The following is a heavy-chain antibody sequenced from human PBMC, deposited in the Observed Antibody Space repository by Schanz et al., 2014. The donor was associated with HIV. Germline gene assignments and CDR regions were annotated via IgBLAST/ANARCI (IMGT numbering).Heavy chain of an antibody. J-gene: IGHJ4*02. V-gene: IGHV3-23*01. Sequence: EVQLLESGGGLVQPGGSLRLSCAASGFTFSSYAMTWVRQAPGKGLEWVSVISGSGRSTYYADSVKGRFTISRDNSKNTLYLQMNSLRAEDTAVYYCAKRRDSGYAYFDYWGQGTLVTVSS. CDR2: ISGSGRST. D-gene: IGHD1-1*01. CDR3: AKRRDSGYAYFDY. CDR1: GFTFSSYA.